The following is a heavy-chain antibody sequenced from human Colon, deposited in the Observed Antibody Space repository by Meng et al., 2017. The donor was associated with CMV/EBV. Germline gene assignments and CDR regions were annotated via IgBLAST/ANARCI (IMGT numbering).Heavy chain of an antibody. CDR3: VTGTTGYFDL. Sequence: GGSLRLSCSASGFPIVSHYMAWVRQAPGKGLEWVSLIYAVGIPYYADSVKGRFTISRDNDKNIIDLQMSSLTADDTAIYYCVTGTTGYFDLWGQGTLVTVSS. V-gene: IGHV3-53*01. J-gene: IGHJ4*02. CDR1: GFPIVSHY. D-gene: IGHD1-7*01. CDR2: IYAVGIP.